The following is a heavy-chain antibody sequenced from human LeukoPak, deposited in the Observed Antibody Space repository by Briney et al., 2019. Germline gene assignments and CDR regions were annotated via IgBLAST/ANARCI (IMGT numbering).Heavy chain of an antibody. CDR3: ARNDYFGINNGMDV. J-gene: IGHJ6*02. CDR1: GGTFSSYA. D-gene: IGHD2/OR15-2a*01. Sequence: SVKVSCKASGGTFSSYAISWVRQAPGQGLEWMGGIIPIFGTANYAQKFQGRVTITADESTSTAYMELSSLRSEDTAVYYCARNDYFGINNGMDVWGQGTTVTVSS. V-gene: IGHV1-69*13. CDR2: IIPIFGTA.